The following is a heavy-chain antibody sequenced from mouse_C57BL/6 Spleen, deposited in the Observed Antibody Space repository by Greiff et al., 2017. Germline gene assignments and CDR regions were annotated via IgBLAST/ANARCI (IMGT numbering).Heavy chain of an antibody. J-gene: IGHJ2*01. Sequence: QVQLQQSGAELARPGASVKLSCKASGYTFTSYGISWVKQRTGQGLEWIGEIYPRSGNTYYNEKFKGKATLTADKSSSTAYMELRSLTSEDSAVYFCALYSNYFDYWGQGTTHTVSS. V-gene: IGHV1-81*01. D-gene: IGHD2-5*01. CDR3: ALYSNYFDY. CDR1: GYTFTSYG. CDR2: IYPRSGNT.